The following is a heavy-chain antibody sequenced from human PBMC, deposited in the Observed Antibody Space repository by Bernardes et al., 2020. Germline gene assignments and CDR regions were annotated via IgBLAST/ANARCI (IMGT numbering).Heavy chain of an antibody. CDR3: VKGTTGTTGGGFDI. Sequence: GRSLRLSCSASGATFNPYAMHWVRQAPGKGLAYVSRISSNGGNTYYADSVKGRFTISRDNSKNTLYLQMSSLRAEDTAVYYCVKGTTGTTGGGFDIWGQGTMVTVSP. CDR1: GATFNPYA. V-gene: IGHV3-64D*06. J-gene: IGHJ3*02. CDR2: ISSNGGNT. D-gene: IGHD1-1*01.